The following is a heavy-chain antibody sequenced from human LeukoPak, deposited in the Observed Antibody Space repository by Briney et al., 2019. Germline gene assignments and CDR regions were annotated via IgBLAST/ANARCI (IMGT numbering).Heavy chain of an antibody. V-gene: IGHV4-34*01. J-gene: IGHJ5*02. CDR3: APRSSSFGSSGWFDP. CDR2: INHSGST. D-gene: IGHD6-6*01. CDR1: GGSFSGYY. Sequence: PSETLSLTCAVYGGSFSGYYWSWIRQPPGKGLEWIGEINHSGSTNYNPSLKSRVTISVDTSKNQFSLKLSSVTAADTAVYYCAPRSSSFGSSGWFDPWGQGTLVTVSS.